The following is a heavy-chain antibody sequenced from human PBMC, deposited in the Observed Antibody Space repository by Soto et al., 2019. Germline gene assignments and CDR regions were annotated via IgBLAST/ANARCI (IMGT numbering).Heavy chain of an antibody. Sequence: TLSLTCTVSGGSISSGNYYGSWIRQPPGKGLEWIGYIYYSGSTYYNPSLKSRVTISVDTSKNQFSLKLSSVTAADTAVYYCARENRGTVTSFDYWGQGTLVTVSS. D-gene: IGHD4-17*01. J-gene: IGHJ4*02. V-gene: IGHV4-30-4*01. CDR3: ARENRGTVTSFDY. CDR2: IYYSGST. CDR1: GGSISSGNYY.